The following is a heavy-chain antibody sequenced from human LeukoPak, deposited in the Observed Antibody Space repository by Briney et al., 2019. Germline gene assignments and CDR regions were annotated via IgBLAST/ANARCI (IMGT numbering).Heavy chain of an antibody. D-gene: IGHD6-19*01. Sequence: GGSLRLSCAASGFTFSSYEMNWVRQAPGKGLEWVSYISSSRSTIYYADSVKGRFTISGDNAKNSLYLQMNSLRVEDTAVYYCARDATPQYSSGWVYFDYWGQGTLVTVSS. CDR2: ISSSRSTI. J-gene: IGHJ4*02. CDR1: GFTFSSYE. CDR3: ARDATPQYSSGWVYFDY. V-gene: IGHV3-48*03.